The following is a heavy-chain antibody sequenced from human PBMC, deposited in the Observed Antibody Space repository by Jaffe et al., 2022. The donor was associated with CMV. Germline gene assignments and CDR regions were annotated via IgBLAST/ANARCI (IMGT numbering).Heavy chain of an antibody. CDR1: GFTFSSYW. CDR2: INSDGSST. Sequence: EVQLVESGGGLVQPGGSLRLSCAASGFTFSSYWMHWVRQAPGKGLVWVSRINSDGSSTSYADSVKGRFTISRDNAKNTLYLQMNSLRAEDTAVYYCARGIGYGLLWFGDPTPSDAFDIWGQGTMVTVSS. J-gene: IGHJ3*02. CDR3: ARGIGYGLLWFGDPTPSDAFDI. V-gene: IGHV3-74*01. D-gene: IGHD3-10*01.